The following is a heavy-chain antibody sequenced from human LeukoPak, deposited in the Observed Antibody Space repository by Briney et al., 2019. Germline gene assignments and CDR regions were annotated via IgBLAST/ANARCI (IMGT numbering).Heavy chain of an antibody. CDR3: ARDHYGSGSYYY. J-gene: IGHJ4*02. CDR1: GGTFSSYA. V-gene: IGHV1-69*06. D-gene: IGHD3-10*01. CDR2: IIPIFGTA. Sequence: SVKVSCKASGGTFSSYAISWVRQAPGQGLEWMGGIIPIFGTANYAQKFQGRVTITADKSTSTAYMELSSLSSEDTAVYYCARDHYGSGSYYYWGQGTLVTVSS.